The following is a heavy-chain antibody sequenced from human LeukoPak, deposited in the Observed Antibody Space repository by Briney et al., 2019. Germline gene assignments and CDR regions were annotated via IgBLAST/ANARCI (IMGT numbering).Heavy chain of an antibody. CDR1: GYSISNGYY. D-gene: IGHD6-13*01. Sequence: SETLSLTCTVSGYSISNGYYWGWMRQPPGKGLEWIGSIYHSGRTHYNPSLKSRVIISVDTSKNQFSLKLSSVTAADTAVYYCARGLSSSWYKGAFDIWGQGTMVTVSS. V-gene: IGHV4-38-2*02. J-gene: IGHJ3*02. CDR2: IYHSGRT. CDR3: ARGLSSSWYKGAFDI.